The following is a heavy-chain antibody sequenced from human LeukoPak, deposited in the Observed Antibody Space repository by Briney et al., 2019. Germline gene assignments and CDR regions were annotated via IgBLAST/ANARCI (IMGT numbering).Heavy chain of an antibody. Sequence: SETLSLTCTVSGGSISSYYWSWIRQPPGKGLEWIGYIYYSGSTNYNPSLKSRVTMSVDTSKNQFSLKLSSVTAADTAVYYCARDKGVGATTTSGLDPWGQGTLVTVSS. CDR2: IYYSGST. CDR3: ARDKGVGATTTSGLDP. V-gene: IGHV4-59*01. D-gene: IGHD1-26*01. CDR1: GGSISSYY. J-gene: IGHJ5*02.